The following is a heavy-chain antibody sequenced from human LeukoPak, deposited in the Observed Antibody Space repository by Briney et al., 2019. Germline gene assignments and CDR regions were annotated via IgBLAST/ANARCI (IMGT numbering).Heavy chain of an antibody. V-gene: IGHV3-9*01. Sequence: PGGSLRLSCAASGFIFDDHGMHWVRQAPGKGLEWVSGISWSSGIIGYADSVKGRFTISRDNSKNTLFLQMNNLRADDTAIYYCATCIASETYLGVFDYWGQGTLVTVSS. CDR3: ATCIASETYLGVFDY. CDR2: ISWSSGII. CDR1: GFIFDDHG. D-gene: IGHD3-3*01. J-gene: IGHJ4*02.